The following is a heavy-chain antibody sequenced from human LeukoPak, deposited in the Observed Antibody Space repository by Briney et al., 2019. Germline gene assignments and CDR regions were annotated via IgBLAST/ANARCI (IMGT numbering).Heavy chain of an antibody. D-gene: IGHD3-22*01. J-gene: IGHJ4*02. V-gene: IGHV3-23*01. Sequence: GGSLRLSCAASGFPFSAYAMSWVRQAPGKGLEWVSVVSGSGSTIYYADSVKGRFTISRDNSKSTLYLQMNSLRAEDTAVYYCAKSDYYDSSGHPSSSEYWGQGTLVTVSS. CDR1: GFPFSAYA. CDR3: AKSDYYDSSGHPSSSEY. CDR2: VSGSGSTI.